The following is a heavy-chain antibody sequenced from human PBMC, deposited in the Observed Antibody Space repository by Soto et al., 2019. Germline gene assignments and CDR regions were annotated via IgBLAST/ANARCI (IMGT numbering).Heavy chain of an antibody. CDR2: IYYGGST. J-gene: IGHJ4*02. Sequence: SETLSLTCTVSGGSISSSSYYWGWIRQPPGKGLEWIGSIYYGGSTYYNPSLKSRVTISVDTSKNQFSLKLSSVTAADTAVYYCARRTRGSSSSAKYFDYWGQGTLVTVSS. CDR1: GGSISSSSYY. V-gene: IGHV4-39*01. CDR3: ARRTRGSSSSAKYFDY. D-gene: IGHD6-6*01.